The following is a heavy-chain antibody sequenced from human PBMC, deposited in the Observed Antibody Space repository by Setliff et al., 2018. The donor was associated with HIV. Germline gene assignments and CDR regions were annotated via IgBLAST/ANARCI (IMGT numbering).Heavy chain of an antibody. Sequence: GGSLRLSCAASGFTFSSYWMNWVRQAPGKGLEWVANIKQDGTEKYYVDSVKGRFTISRDNAKNSLYLQMNSLRAEDTAVYYCARDLHSGSWGDAFDIWGQGTKVTVSS. CDR2: IKQDGTEK. CDR1: GFTFSSYW. V-gene: IGHV3-7*01. J-gene: IGHJ3*02. CDR3: ARDLHSGSWGDAFDI. D-gene: IGHD1-26*01.